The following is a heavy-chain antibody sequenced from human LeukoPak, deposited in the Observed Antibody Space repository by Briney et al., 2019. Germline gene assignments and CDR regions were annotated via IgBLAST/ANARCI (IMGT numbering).Heavy chain of an antibody. Sequence: ASVKVSCKASGYTFTSYYMHWVRQAPGQGLEWMGIINPSGGSTSYAQKFQGRVTMTRDTSTSTVYMELSSLRSEDTAVYYCARGLVLWFGELPYYYYGMDVWGQGTTVTVSS. CDR3: ARGLVLWFGELPYYYYGMDV. CDR1: GYTFTSYY. V-gene: IGHV1-46*01. CDR2: INPSGGST. D-gene: IGHD3-10*01. J-gene: IGHJ6*02.